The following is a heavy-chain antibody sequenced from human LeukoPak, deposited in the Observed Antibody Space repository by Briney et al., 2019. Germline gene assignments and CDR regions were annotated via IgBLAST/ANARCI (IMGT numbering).Heavy chain of an antibody. V-gene: IGHV3-23*01. J-gene: IGHJ5*02. CDR3: AKGARGSGSSTLRNWFDP. CDR1: GFTFSSDW. CDR2: ISGSGGST. Sequence: PGGSLRLSCAASGFTFSSDWMSWVRQAPGKGLEWVSAISGSGGSTYYADSVKGRFTISRDNSKNTLYLQMNSLRAEDTAVYYCAKGARGSGSSTLRNWFDPWGQGTLVTVSS. D-gene: IGHD3-10*01.